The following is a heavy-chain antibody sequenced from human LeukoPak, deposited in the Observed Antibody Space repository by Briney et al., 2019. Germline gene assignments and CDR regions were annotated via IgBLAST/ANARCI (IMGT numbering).Heavy chain of an antibody. V-gene: IGHV3-7*01. J-gene: IGHJ3*02. CDR1: GSTFSSYW. CDR2: IKQDGSEK. CDR3: ARGSFFGYGDLDAFDI. Sequence: GGSLRLSCAASGSTFSSYWMSWVRQAPGKGLEWVANIKQDGSEKYYVDSVKGRFTISRDNAKNSLYLQMNSLRAEDTAVYYCARGSFFGYGDLDAFDIWGQGTMVTVSS. D-gene: IGHD4-17*01.